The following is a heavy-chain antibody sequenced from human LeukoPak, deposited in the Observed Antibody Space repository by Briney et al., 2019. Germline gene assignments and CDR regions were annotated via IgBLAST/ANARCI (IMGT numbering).Heavy chain of an antibody. V-gene: IGHV4-34*01. J-gene: IGHJ4*02. Sequence: SETLSLTCAVYGGSFSGYYWSWIRQPPGKGLEWIGEINHSGSTNYNPALKRRVTISVDTSKNQFSLTLTSVTAADPAANSWARGHSVGAYDYWGQGTLVTVSS. CDR3: ARGHSVGAYDY. D-gene: IGHD1-26*01. CDR1: GGSFSGYY. CDR2: INHSGST.